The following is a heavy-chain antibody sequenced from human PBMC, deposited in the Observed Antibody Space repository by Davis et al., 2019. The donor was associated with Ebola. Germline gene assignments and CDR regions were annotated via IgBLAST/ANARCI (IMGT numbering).Heavy chain of an antibody. V-gene: IGHV7-4-1*04. J-gene: IGHJ3*02. Sequence: ASVKVSCKASGYTFTNYYMHWVRQAPGQGLEWMGWINTNTGNPTYAKGFAGRFVFSLDTSVNMAYLLINSLRTEDAAVYYCATLPDIWGQGTMVTVSS. CDR3: ATLPDI. CDR1: GYTFTNYY. CDR2: INTNTGNP.